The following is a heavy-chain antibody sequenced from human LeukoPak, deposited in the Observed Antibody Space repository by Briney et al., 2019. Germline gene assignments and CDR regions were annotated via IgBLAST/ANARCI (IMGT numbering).Heavy chain of an antibody. CDR1: GFTFSSYA. V-gene: IGHV3-21*01. CDR3: ARGRTYYYDSSGYPFDY. CDR2: ISSSSTYI. J-gene: IGHJ4*02. Sequence: GGSLRLSCAASGFTFSSYAMSWVRQAPGKGLEWVSSISSSSTYIYYADSVKGRFTISRDSAKNSLYLQMNSLRAEDTAVYYCARGRTYYYDSSGYPFDYWGQGTLVTVSS. D-gene: IGHD3-22*01.